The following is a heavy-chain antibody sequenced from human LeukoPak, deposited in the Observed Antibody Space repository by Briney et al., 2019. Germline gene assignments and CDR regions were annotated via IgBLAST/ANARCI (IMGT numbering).Heavy chain of an antibody. CDR3: ARDPTPYSGSYYANWFDP. V-gene: IGHV1-18*01. D-gene: IGHD1-26*01. CDR1: GYTFTSYG. Sequence: ASVKVSCKASGYTFTSYGISWVRQAPGQGLEWMGWISAYNGNTNYAQKLQGRVTMTTDTSTSTAYMELRSLRSDDTAVYYCARDPTPYSGSYYANWFDPWGQGTLVTVSS. CDR2: ISAYNGNT. J-gene: IGHJ5*02.